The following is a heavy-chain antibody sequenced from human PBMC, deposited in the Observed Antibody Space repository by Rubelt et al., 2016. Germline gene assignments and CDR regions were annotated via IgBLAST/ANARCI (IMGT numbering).Heavy chain of an antibody. D-gene: IGHD2-2*01. CDR3: AAICSSPTCWMDY. J-gene: IGHJ4*02. CDR1: VRTFSSYA. Sequence: QVQLVQSVADVKKPGSSVKVSCKASVRTFSSYAISLLRQPPGQGLEWMGRIIPILGIAKYGKNDRGRVTMTAEKPTRTAYRGLRSLRSEDKAEYYSAAICSSPTCWMDYGGEGTLVTVSS. V-gene: IGHV1-69*04. CDR2: IIPILGIA.